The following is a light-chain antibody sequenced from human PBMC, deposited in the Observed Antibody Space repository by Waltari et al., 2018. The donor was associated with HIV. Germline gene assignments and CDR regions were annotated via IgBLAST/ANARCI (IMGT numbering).Light chain of an antibody. V-gene: IGKV1-8*01. J-gene: IGKJ3*01. CDR2: SAS. Sequence: IRMTQSPSSFSASTGDRVAISCRASQHISNYLAWYQQKPGKAPKLLVFSASTLHTGAPSRFSGSGFGTDFTLTINCLQPEDVATYYCQQYYTYPFTFGPGTEVDVK. CDR3: QQYYTYPFT. CDR1: QHISNY.